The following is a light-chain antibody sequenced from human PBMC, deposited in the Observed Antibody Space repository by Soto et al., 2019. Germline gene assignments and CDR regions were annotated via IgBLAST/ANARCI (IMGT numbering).Light chain of an antibody. CDR1: QSVSSN. J-gene: IGKJ1*01. CDR2: GAS. CDR3: QQYNNWPRT. V-gene: IGKV3-15*01. Sequence: EVVMTQSPDTLSVSPGERATLSCRASQSVSSNLAWYQQKLGQAPRLLIYGASTRATGISARISGSGSGTEFTLTISSLQSGDFAIYYCQQYNNWPRTFGQGTKVDIK.